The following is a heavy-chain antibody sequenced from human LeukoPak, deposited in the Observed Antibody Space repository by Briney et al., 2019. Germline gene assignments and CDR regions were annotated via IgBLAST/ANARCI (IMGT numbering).Heavy chain of an antibody. Sequence: SETLSLTCTVSGGSISSGGYYWSWIRQHPGKGLEWIGYIYYSGSTYYNPSLKSRVTISVVTSKNQFSLKLSSVTAADTAVYYCARDKFYGSGSYYGLDYWGQGTLVTVSS. CDR3: ARDKFYGSGSYYGLDY. V-gene: IGHV4-31*03. D-gene: IGHD3-10*01. CDR2: IYYSGST. J-gene: IGHJ4*02. CDR1: GGSISSGGYY.